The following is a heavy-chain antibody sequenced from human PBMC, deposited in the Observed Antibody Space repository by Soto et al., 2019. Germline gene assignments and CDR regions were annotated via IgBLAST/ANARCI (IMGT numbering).Heavy chain of an antibody. CDR3: GRGRSGQIVIFY. CDR1: GYTFTGHY. V-gene: IGHV1-2*02. D-gene: IGHD3-3*02. J-gene: IGHJ4*02. Sequence: GASVKVSCKTSGYTFTGHYIHWVLQPPQQGPEWMGEIGPESGATRYAQKFRGRVTMTMDTSITTVYMELKNLSPDDTAVYYCGRGRSGQIVIFYWGQGTPVTVSS. CDR2: IGPESGAT.